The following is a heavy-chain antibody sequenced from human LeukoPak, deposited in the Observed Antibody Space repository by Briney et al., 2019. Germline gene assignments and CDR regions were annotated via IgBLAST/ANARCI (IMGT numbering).Heavy chain of an antibody. CDR2: ISSSGSTI. CDR1: GFTFSSYE. Sequence: LPGGSLRLSCAASGFTFSSYEMNWVRQAPGKGLEWVSYISSSGSTIYYADSVKGRFTISRDNAKNSLYLQMNSLRAEDTAVYYCARDRNYGTFDFWGQGTLVTVSS. V-gene: IGHV3-48*03. D-gene: IGHD4-17*01. J-gene: IGHJ4*02. CDR3: ARDRNYGTFDF.